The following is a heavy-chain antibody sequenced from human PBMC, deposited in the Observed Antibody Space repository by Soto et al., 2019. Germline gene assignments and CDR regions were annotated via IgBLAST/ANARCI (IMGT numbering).Heavy chain of an antibody. Sequence: SETLSLTCTFSGGSISSGDYYWSWIRQPPGKGLEWIGYIYYSGSTYYNPSLKSRVTISVDTSKNQFSPKLSSVTAADTAVYYCARESPPVGIAAARYGMDVWGQGTTVTVSS. CDR3: ARESPPVGIAAARYGMDV. D-gene: IGHD6-13*01. J-gene: IGHJ6*02. CDR1: GGSISSGDYY. CDR2: IYYSGST. V-gene: IGHV4-30-4*01.